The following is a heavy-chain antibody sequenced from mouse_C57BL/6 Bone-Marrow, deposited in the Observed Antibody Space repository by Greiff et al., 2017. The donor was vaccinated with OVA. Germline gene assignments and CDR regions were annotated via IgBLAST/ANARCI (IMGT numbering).Heavy chain of an antibody. CDR2: ISYDGSN. CDR1: GYSITSGYY. Sequence: DVQLQESGPGLVKPSQSLSLTCSVTGYSITSGYYWNWIRQFPGNKLEWMGYISYDGSNNYNPSLKNRISITRDTSKNQFFLKLNSVTTEDTATYYCARSIYYDYEFAYWGQGTLVTVSA. V-gene: IGHV3-6*01. J-gene: IGHJ3*01. CDR3: ARSIYYDYEFAY. D-gene: IGHD2-4*01.